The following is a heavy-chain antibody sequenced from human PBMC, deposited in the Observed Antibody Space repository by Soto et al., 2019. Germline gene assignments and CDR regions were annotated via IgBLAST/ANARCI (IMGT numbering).Heavy chain of an antibody. D-gene: IGHD2-2*01. Sequence: GGSLRLSCAASGFTFSSYGMHWVRQAPGKGLEWVAVISYDGSNKYYADSVKGRFTISRGNSKNTLYLQMNSLRAEDTAVYYCAKPHCSSTSCYPTYYYYYGMDVWGQGTTLTVYS. CDR2: ISYDGSNK. CDR3: AKPHCSSTSCYPTYYYYYGMDV. V-gene: IGHV3-30*18. J-gene: IGHJ6*02. CDR1: GFTFSSYG.